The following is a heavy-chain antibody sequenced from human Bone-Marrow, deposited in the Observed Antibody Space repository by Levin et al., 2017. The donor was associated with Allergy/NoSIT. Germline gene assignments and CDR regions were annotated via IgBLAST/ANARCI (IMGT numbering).Heavy chain of an antibody. Sequence: SETLSLTCAVSGDSITSAIWWTWIRQTSGKGLEWIGQVFHSGRTNYNPSLQSRVTMSVDKSKNQFFLRLNSVTAADTGVYYCARDLWALAGTWGQGTLVTVSS. D-gene: IGHD6-19*01. V-gene: IGHV4-4*02. CDR1: GDSITSAIW. J-gene: IGHJ5*02. CDR2: VFHSGRT. CDR3: ARDLWALAGT.